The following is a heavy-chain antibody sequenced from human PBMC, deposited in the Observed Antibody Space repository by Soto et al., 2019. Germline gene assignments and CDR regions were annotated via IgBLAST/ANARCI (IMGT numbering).Heavy chain of an antibody. V-gene: IGHV1-69*01. CDR3: ARQGGGGAQVGDCGL. Sequence: QVQLVQSGAEVKKPGSSVKVSCKASGGTFSSYAISWVRQAPGQGLEWMGGIIPIFGTANYAQKFQGRVTITADESTITAHMELSSLRSEDTAVYYCARQGGGGAQVGDCGLWGQGTLGTVSS. D-gene: IGHD2-21*01. CDR2: IIPIFGTA. J-gene: IGHJ4*02. CDR1: GGTFSSYA.